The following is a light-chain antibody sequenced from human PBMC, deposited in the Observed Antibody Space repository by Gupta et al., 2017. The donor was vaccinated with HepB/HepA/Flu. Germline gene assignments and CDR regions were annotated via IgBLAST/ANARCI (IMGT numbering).Light chain of an antibody. CDR1: QSVSSN. Sequence: EVVLTQSPATLSLSPGERATLSCRASQSVSSNLAWYQQKSGQAPRLLIYDASNRASGVPARFSGSGSGTDFTLTISSLEPEDFAIYYCHQRSNLPLTFGGGTKVEIK. CDR3: HQRSNLPLT. J-gene: IGKJ4*01. V-gene: IGKV3-11*01. CDR2: DAS.